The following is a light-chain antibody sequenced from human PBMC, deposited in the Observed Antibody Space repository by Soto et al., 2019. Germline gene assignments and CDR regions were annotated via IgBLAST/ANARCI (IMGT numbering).Light chain of an antibody. V-gene: IGLV7-43*01. CDR2: STS. J-gene: IGLJ2*01. CDR3: LIYNGGAQV. Sequence: QTVVTQEPSLTVSPGGTVTLTCASSTGAVTSGYYPNWVQQKPGQAHSALIYSTSNKHSWTPARFSGSLLGGKAALTLSGVQPEDEAEYYCLIYNGGAQVFGGGTKLTVL. CDR1: TGAVTSGYY.